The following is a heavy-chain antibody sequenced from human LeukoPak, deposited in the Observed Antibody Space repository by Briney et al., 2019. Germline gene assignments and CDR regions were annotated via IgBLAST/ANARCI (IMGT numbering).Heavy chain of an antibody. CDR2: IYYSGST. CDR3: ARTEGPTDYGDYFDY. Sequence: PSETLSLTCTVSGGSISSYYWSWIRQPPGKGLEWIGYIYYSGSTNYSPSLKSRVTISVDTSKNQFSLKLSSVTAADTAVYYCARTEGPTDYGDYFDYWGQGTLVTVSS. V-gene: IGHV4-59*01. CDR1: GGSISSYY. D-gene: IGHD4-17*01. J-gene: IGHJ4*02.